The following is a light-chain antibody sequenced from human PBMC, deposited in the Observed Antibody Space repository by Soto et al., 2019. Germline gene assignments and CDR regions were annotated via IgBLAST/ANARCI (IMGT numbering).Light chain of an antibody. V-gene: IGKV1-5*01. J-gene: IGKJ1*01. Sequence: DIQMTQSPSTLSASVGDRVTITCRASQGISRDLAWYQQKPGKAPKLLIHRVSTLETGVPPRFSGSGSGTEFTLTISSLQPDDFATYYCQQYNSFRTFGQGTKVDI. CDR3: QQYNSFRT. CDR1: QGISRD. CDR2: RVS.